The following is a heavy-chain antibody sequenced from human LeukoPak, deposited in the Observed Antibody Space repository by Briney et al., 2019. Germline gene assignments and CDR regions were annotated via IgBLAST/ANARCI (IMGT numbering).Heavy chain of an antibody. J-gene: IGHJ4*02. Sequence: GGSLRLSCAASGFTFSSYSMNWVRQAPGKGLEGVSSISSSSSYIYYADSVKGRFTISRDNAKNSLYLQMNSLRAEDTAVYYCARVSYSSGWYDYWGQGTLVTVSS. V-gene: IGHV3-21*01. CDR2: ISSSSSYI. CDR1: GFTFSSYS. D-gene: IGHD6-19*01. CDR3: ARVSYSSGWYDY.